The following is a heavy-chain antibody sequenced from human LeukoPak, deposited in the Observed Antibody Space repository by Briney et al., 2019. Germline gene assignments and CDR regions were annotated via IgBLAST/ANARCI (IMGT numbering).Heavy chain of an antibody. V-gene: IGHV3-23*01. CDR2: ISGRDGYT. Sequence: GGSLRLSCAASGFTFSSYAMSWVRQAPGKGLEWVSAISGRDGYTYYADSVKGRFTISRDNSKDTLFLHMSSLRAEDTAVYYCAKGTIAAAGTDCDYWGQGTQVTVSS. CDR3: AKGTIAAAGTDCDY. CDR1: GFTFSSYA. J-gene: IGHJ4*02. D-gene: IGHD6-13*01.